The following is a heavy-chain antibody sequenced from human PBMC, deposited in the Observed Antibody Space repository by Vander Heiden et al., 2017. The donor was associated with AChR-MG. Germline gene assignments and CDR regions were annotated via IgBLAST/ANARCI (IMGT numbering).Heavy chain of an antibody. CDR1: GFTFSSYA. J-gene: IGHJ4*02. D-gene: IGHD2-15*01. CDR2: ISYDGSNK. CDR3: ARAGRYCSGGSCYSTPVFDY. V-gene: IGHV3-30-3*01. Sequence: QVQLVESGGGVVQPGRSLRLSCAASGFTFSSYAMPGVRQAPGKGLEWVAVISYDGSNKYYADSVKGRFTISRDNSKNTLYLQMNSLRAEDTAVYYCARAGRYCSGGSCYSTPVFDYWGQGTLVTVSS.